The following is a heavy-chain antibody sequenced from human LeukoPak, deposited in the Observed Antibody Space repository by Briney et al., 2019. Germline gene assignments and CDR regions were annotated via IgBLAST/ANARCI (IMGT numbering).Heavy chain of an antibody. J-gene: IGHJ3*02. V-gene: IGHV3-7*01. CDR3: APLNWVYPDGFDI. Sequence: GGSLRLSCAASGFTFSGYWMSWVRQAPGKGLEWVASIKDDGSDKYYMDSVKGRLTISRDNAKNSMSLQMNNLRAEDTAVYYCAPLNWVYPDGFDIWGQGTMVTVSS. CDR1: GFTFSGYW. CDR2: IKDDGSDK. D-gene: IGHD6-13*01.